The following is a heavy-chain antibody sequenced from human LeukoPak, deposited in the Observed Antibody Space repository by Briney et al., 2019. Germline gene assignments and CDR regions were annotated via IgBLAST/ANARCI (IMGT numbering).Heavy chain of an antibody. J-gene: IGHJ4*02. CDR3: ARESTSTSCSDY. D-gene: IGHD6-13*01. CDR2: ISSSGNSI. V-gene: IGHV3-48*03. CDR1: GFTFSSYE. Sequence: PGGSLRLSCAASGFTFSSYEMNWVRQAPGKGLEWVSYISSSGNSIYYADSVEGRFTISRDNAKKSLYLQMNSLRAEDLAVYYCARESTSTSCSDYWGQGTLVTVSS.